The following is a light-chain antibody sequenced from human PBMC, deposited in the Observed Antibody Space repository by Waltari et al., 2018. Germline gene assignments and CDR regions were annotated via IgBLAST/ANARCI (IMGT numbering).Light chain of an antibody. CDR3: AAWDDSLNGPV. CDR1: SSNIGSNT. V-gene: IGLV1-44*01. J-gene: IGLJ3*02. Sequence: QSVLTQPPSASGPPGQRVTISCSGSSSNIGSNTVNWYQQLAGTAPKPLIQSNNQRPSGVPDRFSGSKSGTSASLAVSGLQSEDEAEYYCAAWDDSLNGPVFGGGTKLTVL. CDR2: SNN.